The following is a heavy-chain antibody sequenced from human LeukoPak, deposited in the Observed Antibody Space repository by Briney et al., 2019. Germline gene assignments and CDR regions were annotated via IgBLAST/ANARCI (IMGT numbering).Heavy chain of an antibody. Sequence: GASVKVSCKASGYTFTSYAISWVRQTPGQGLEWMGWISAYNGNTDYAQKLQVRVTMTTDTPTSTAYMELRGLRSDDTAVYCCAKVVVVGDNYFDYWGQGTLVTVSS. CDR3: AKVVVVGDNYFDY. J-gene: IGHJ4*02. CDR2: ISAYNGNT. V-gene: IGHV1-18*01. D-gene: IGHD2-15*01. CDR1: GYTFTSYA.